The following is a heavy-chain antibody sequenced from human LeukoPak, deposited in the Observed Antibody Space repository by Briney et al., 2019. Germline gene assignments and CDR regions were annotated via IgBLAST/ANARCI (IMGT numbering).Heavy chain of an antibody. Sequence: GGSLRLSCAASGFTFSKYRMHWVRQAPGKGLVWVSRINNDGSGTTYADSVKGRFTISRDNAKNTLYLQMNSLRGEDTAVYYCTRSGIAVAGTSLFDYWGQGTLVTVSS. CDR2: INNDGSGT. V-gene: IGHV3-74*03. CDR1: GFTFSKYR. CDR3: TRSGIAVAGTSLFDY. J-gene: IGHJ4*02. D-gene: IGHD6-19*01.